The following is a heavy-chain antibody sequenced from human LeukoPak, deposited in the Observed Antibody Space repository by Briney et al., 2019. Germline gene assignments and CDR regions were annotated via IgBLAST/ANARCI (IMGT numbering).Heavy chain of an antibody. CDR3: ARHILARYTYSYDGMDV. CDR2: IYPGDSDT. J-gene: IGHJ6*02. Sequence: PGESLKISCKVSGYTFTNYWIGWVPQMPGKGPEWMGIIYPGDSDTRYSPSFQGQITISADKSINTAYLQWSSLKASDTAMYYCARHILARYTYSYDGMDVWGQGTTVTVSS. CDR1: GYTFTNYW. V-gene: IGHV5-51*01. D-gene: IGHD5-18*01.